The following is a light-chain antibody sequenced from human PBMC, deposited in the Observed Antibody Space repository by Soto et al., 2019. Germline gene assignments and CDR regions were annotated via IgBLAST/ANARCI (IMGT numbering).Light chain of an antibody. CDR3: QKRSNWPSIT. V-gene: IGKV3-11*01. J-gene: IGKJ5*01. CDR2: DAS. Sequence: EIVLTQSPATLSLSPGERATLSCRASQSVSSYLAWYQQKPGQAPRLLIYDASNRATGIPARFSGSGSGTDFTLTISRLEPEDFAVYYCQKRSNWPSITFGQGTRLEI. CDR1: QSVSSY.